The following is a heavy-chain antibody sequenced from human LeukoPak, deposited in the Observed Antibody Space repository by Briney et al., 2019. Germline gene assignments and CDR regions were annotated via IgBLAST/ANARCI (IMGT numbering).Heavy chain of an antibody. D-gene: IGHD3-16*02. V-gene: IGHV4-30-4*01. CDR2: IYYSGST. CDR1: GGSISSGDYY. Sequence: PSETLSLTCTVSGGSISSGDYYWSWIRQPPGKGLEYIGYIYYSGSTYYNPSLKSRITISVDTSENQFSLKLSSVTAADTAVYYCARDARLGELSPPDYWGQGTLVTVSS. J-gene: IGHJ4*02. CDR3: ARDARLGELSPPDY.